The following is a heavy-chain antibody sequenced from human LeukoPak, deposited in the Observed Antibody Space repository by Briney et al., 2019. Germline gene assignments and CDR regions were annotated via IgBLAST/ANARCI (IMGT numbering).Heavy chain of an antibody. V-gene: IGHV4-61*03. CDR1: GGSISSNSYY. CDR2: IYYSGST. CDR3: ARALGLYGSGSSYYFDY. Sequence: SETLSLTCTVSGGSISSNSYYWSWNRQPLGKGLEWIGYIYYSGSTNYNPSLKRRVTISVDTSKNHFSLKLNSVPAADTAVYYCARALGLYGSGSSYYFDYWGQGTLLTVSS. D-gene: IGHD3-10*01. J-gene: IGHJ4*02.